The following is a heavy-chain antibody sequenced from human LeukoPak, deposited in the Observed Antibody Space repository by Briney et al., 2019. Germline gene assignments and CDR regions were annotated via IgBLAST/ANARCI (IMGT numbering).Heavy chain of an antibody. CDR1: GGSISSYY. J-gene: IGHJ6*02. CDR3: ARGRDDILTGSPYYYGMDV. Sequence: PSETLSLTCTVSGGSISSYYWSWIRQPPGKGLEWIGYIYYSGSTNYNPSLKSRVTISVDTSKNQFSLKLSSVTAADTAVYYCARGRDDILTGSPYYYGMDVWGQGTTVTVSS. D-gene: IGHD3-9*01. V-gene: IGHV4-59*01. CDR2: IYYSGST.